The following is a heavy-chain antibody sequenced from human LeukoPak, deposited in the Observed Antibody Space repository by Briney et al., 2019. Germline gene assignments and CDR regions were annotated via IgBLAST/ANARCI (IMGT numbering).Heavy chain of an antibody. D-gene: IGHD2-21*01. CDR2: IYHSGST. CDR1: GYSISSGYY. V-gene: IGHV4-38-2*02. Sequence: SETLSLTCTVSGYSISSGYYWGWIRQPPGKGLEWIGSIYHSGSTYYNPSLESRVTISVDTSKNQFSLKLSSVTAADTAVYYCAAPGVASYYYYMDVWGKGTMVTVSS. J-gene: IGHJ6*03. CDR3: AAPGVASYYYYMDV.